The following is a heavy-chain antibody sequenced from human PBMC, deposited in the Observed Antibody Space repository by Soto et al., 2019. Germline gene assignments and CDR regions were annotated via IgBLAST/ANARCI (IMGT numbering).Heavy chain of an antibody. CDR1: GGSISSGGYS. CDR3: ARGGVYSTAMVNSIDY. J-gene: IGHJ4*02. D-gene: IGHD5-18*01. Sequence: SETLSLTCAVSGGSISSGGYSWSWIRQPPGKGLEWIGYIYHSGSTYYNPSLKSRVTISVDRSKNQFSLKLSSVTAADTAVYYCARGGVYSTAMVNSIDYWGQGTLVTVSS. V-gene: IGHV4-30-2*01. CDR2: IYHSGST.